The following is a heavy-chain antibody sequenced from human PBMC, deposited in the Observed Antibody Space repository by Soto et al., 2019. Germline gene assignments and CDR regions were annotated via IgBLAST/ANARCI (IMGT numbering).Heavy chain of an antibody. Sequence: SQTLSLTCAISGDSVSSNSAAWNCIRQSPSRGLEWLGRTYYRSKWYNDYAVSVKSRITINPDTSKNQFSLQLNSVTPEDTAVYYCARSDSTSYYAFDIWGHGTMVTVSS. J-gene: IGHJ3*02. V-gene: IGHV6-1*01. CDR2: TYYRSKWYN. CDR1: GDSVSSNSAA. CDR3: ARSDSTSYYAFDI. D-gene: IGHD2-2*01.